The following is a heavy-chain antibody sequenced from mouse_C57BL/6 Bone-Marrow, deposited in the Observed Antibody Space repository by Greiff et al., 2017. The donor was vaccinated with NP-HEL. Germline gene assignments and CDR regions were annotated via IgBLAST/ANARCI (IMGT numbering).Heavy chain of an antibody. Sequence: QVQLQQPGAELVKPGASVKLSCKASGYTFTSYWMHWVKQRPGQGLEWIGMIHPNSGSTNYNEKFKSKATLTVDKSSSTAYIQLSSLTSEDSAVYYCARSWAAWFAYWGQGTLVTVSA. CDR3: ARSWAAWFAY. V-gene: IGHV1-64*01. J-gene: IGHJ3*01. CDR1: GYTFTSYW. CDR2: IHPNSGST. D-gene: IGHD4-1*01.